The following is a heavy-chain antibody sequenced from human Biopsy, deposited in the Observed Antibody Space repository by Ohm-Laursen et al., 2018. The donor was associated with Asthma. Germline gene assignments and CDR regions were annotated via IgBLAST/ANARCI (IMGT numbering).Heavy chain of an antibody. Sequence: LSLTCAVPGFAVSRDHMFWVRQAPGKGLEWVSVIYSGGTSHTADSVRGRFTISRDYSKNTLYLQMHSLRAEDTAVYYCARGDSSNWSHYYFDYWGQGTLVTVSS. CDR1: GFAVSRDH. D-gene: IGHD3-22*01. CDR3: ARGDSSNWSHYYFDY. J-gene: IGHJ4*02. CDR2: IYSGGTS. V-gene: IGHV3-53*01.